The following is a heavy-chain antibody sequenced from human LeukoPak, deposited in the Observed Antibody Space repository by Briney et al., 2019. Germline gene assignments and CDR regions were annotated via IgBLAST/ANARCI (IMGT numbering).Heavy chain of an antibody. V-gene: IGHV3-20*04. Sequence: PGGSLRLSCAASGFTFDDYGMSWVRQAPGKGLEWVSGINWNGGSTGYADSVKGRFTISRDNAKNSLYLQMNSLRAEDTALYYCARLDGGTIFGVVIYWGQGTLVTVSS. CDR3: ARLDGGTIFGVVIY. D-gene: IGHD3-3*01. J-gene: IGHJ4*02. CDR2: INWNGGST. CDR1: GFTFDDYG.